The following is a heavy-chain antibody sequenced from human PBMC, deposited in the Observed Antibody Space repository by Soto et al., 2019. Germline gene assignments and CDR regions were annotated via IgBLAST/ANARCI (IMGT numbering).Heavy chain of an antibody. CDR3: ARGGGRSSSWFSPLVY. V-gene: IGHV4-34*01. J-gene: IGHJ4*02. D-gene: IGHD6-13*01. CDR2: INHSGST. CDR1: GGSFSGYY. Sequence: SETLSLTCAVYGGSFSGYYWSWIRQPPGKGLEWIGEINHSGSTNYNPSLKSRVTISVDTSKNQFSLKLSSVTAADTAVYYCARGGGRSSSWFSPLVYWGQGTLVTVSS.